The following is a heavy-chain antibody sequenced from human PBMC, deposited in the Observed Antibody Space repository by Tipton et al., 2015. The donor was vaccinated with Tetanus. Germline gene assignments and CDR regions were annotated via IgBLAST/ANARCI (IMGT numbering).Heavy chain of an antibody. D-gene: IGHD3-22*01. V-gene: IGHV1-2*04. Sequence: QLVQSGAEVKKPGASVKVSCKASGYTFTGYYMHWVRQAPGQGLEWMGWINPNSGGTNYAQKFQGWVTMTRDTSISTAYMELSRLRSDDTAVYYCARGIAYYDSSGPSDAFDIWGQGTMVTVSS. J-gene: IGHJ3*02. CDR1: GYTFTGYY. CDR2: INPNSGGT. CDR3: ARGIAYYDSSGPSDAFDI.